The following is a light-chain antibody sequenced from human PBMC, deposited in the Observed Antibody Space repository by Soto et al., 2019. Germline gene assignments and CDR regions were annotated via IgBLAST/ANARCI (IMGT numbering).Light chain of an antibody. CDR3: AAWDDNLSTYV. J-gene: IGLJ1*01. CDR1: SSDIGAYDY. V-gene: IGLV2-14*01. CDR2: EVN. Sequence: QSALTQPASLSGSPGQSITISCTGTSSDIGAYDYVSWFQQHPGKAPKLMISEVNNRPSGVSNRFSGSKSGTSASLAISGLRSEDEADYYCAAWDDNLSTYVFGSGTKLTVL.